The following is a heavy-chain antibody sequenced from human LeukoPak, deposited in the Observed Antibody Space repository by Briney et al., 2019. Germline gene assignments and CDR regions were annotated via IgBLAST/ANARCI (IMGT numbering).Heavy chain of an antibody. D-gene: IGHD5-24*01. J-gene: IGHJ4*02. V-gene: IGHV4-39*01. CDR1: GASISSGSNY. Sequence: PSETLSLTCSVSGASISSGSNYWGWIRQPPGKTLEWIGSIYSSGSTYYNSSLQSRVIIIIDTPKNQFSLKLSSVTAADTAVYYCARRRDGYNEDFFDYWGRGTLVTVSS. CDR2: IYSSGST. CDR3: ARRRDGYNEDFFDY.